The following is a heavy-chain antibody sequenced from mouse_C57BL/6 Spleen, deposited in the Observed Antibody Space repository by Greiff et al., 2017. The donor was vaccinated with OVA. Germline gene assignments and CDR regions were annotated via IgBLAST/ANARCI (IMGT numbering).Heavy chain of an antibody. CDR3: ARALGPLFDY. D-gene: IGHD4-1*01. J-gene: IGHJ2*01. V-gene: IGHV1-22*01. Sequence: EVQLVESGPELVKPGASVKMSCKASGYTFTDYNMHWVKQSHGKSLEWIGYINPNNGGTSYNQKFKGKATLTVNKSSSTAYMELRSLTSEDSAVYYCARALGPLFDYWGQGTTLTVSS. CDR2: INPNNGGT. CDR1: GYTFTDYN.